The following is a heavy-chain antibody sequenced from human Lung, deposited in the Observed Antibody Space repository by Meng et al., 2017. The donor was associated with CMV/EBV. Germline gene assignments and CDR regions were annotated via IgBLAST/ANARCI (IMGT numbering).Heavy chain of an antibody. CDR1: GFTFSNYE. CDR2: ISTSGSAM. D-gene: IGHD1-14*01. J-gene: IGHJ4*02. CDR3: ARNGQRTRTPSNY. Sequence: GESLKISCAASGFTFSNYEMNWVRQAPGKGLEWVSYISTSGSAMYYADSVKGRFTVSRDNAKNTLYLQMNSLRAEDTAVYYCARNGQRTRTPSNYWGQGTXVTVSS. V-gene: IGHV3-48*03.